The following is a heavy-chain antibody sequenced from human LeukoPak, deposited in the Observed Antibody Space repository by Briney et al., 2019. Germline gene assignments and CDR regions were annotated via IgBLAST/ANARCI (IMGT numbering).Heavy chain of an antibody. Sequence: PGRSLRLSCAASGFTFRSNAMHWVRQAPGKGLEWVAVILYDGSNEYYADFVKGRFTISRDNSNNTLYLQMNSLRAEDTAVYYCARSGIGATEIDYWGQGTLVTVSS. CDR2: ILYDGSNE. CDR1: GFTFRSNA. J-gene: IGHJ4*02. D-gene: IGHD6-13*01. CDR3: ARSGIGATEIDY. V-gene: IGHV3-30*04.